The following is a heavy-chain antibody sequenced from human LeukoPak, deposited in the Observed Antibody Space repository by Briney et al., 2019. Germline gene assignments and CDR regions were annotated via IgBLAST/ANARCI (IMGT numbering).Heavy chain of an antibody. CDR1: GFTFTSQG. J-gene: IGHJ2*01. CDR2: ITGSGDNT. CDR3: AKMQGYFDL. Sequence: GGSLRLSCAASGFTFTSQGMAWVRQAPAKGLEWVSAITGSGDNTYYADSVKGRFTISGNNSKNTLYLQMNSLSAEDTAVYYCAKMQGYFDLWGRGTLVTVSS. V-gene: IGHV3-23*01.